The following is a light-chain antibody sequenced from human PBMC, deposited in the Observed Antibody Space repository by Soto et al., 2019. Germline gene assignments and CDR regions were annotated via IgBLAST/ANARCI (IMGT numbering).Light chain of an antibody. J-gene: IGLJ2*01. CDR1: RGDVGGKNY. CDR3: SSDAGSLV. CDR2: EVS. Sequence: QSVLTQPPSASGSPGQSVTISCTGVRGDVGGKNYVSWYQQHPGKAPQLMIYEVSKRASGVPDRFSGSKYGNTASLTVSGLQAEDEADYYCSSDAGSLVFGGGTKLTVL. V-gene: IGLV2-8*01.